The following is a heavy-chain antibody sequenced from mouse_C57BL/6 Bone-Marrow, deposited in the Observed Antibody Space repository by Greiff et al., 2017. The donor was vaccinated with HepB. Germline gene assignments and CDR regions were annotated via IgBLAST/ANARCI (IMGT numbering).Heavy chain of an antibody. J-gene: IGHJ3*01. D-gene: IGHD2-4*01. Sequence: QVTLKVCGPGILQSSQTLSLTCSFSGFSLSTSGMGVSWIRQPSGKGLEWLAHIYWDDDKRYNPSLKSRLTISKDTSRNQVFLKITSVDTADTATYYCARSFYYDYDGTFAYWGQGTLVTVSA. CDR3: ARSFYYDYDGTFAY. CDR2: IYWDDDK. V-gene: IGHV8-12*01. CDR1: GFSLSTSGMG.